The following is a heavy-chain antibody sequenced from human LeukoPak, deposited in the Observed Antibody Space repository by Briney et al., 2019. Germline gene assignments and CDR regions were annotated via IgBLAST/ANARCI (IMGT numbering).Heavy chain of an antibody. CDR1: SGSISSGAYY. V-gene: IGHV3-21*01. J-gene: IGHJ3*02. D-gene: IGHD6-13*01. CDR2: INGDSSYI. CDR3: ARDAATDDAFDI. Sequence: PSETLSLTCTVSSGSISSGAYYWGWIRQAPGKGLGWVSSINGDSSYIYYADSVKGRFFISRDNAKNSLYLHMNSLRAEDTAVYYCARDAATDDAFDIWGQGTMVTVSS.